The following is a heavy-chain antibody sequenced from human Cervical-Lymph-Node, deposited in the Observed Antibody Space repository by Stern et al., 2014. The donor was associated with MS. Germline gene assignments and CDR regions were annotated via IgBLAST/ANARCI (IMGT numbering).Heavy chain of an antibody. J-gene: IGHJ6*02. Sequence: VQLVESGGGVVQPGRSLRLSCAASGFTFSNYGIHWVRPAPGKGLEWVAVISNDGSYNFYADSGRGRFTISRDNSNHTLNLQRNSMSSENTAVYYCAKSASNFAYYYYGMDVWGQGTTVTVSS. CDR1: GFTFSNYG. CDR3: AKSASNFAYYYYGMDV. D-gene: IGHD4-11*01. V-gene: IGHV3-30*18. CDR2: ISNDGSYN.